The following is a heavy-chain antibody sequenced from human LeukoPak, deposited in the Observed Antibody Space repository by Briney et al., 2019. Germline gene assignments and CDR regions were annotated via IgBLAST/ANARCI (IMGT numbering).Heavy chain of an antibody. CDR2: IYYSGST. J-gene: IGHJ6*02. CDR3: ARVGCSSTSCSTNYGMDV. CDR1: GGSISSYY. Sequence: SETLSLTCTVSGGSISSYYWSWVRQPPGKGLEWIGHIYYSGSTNYNTSLKSRGTILVDTSKNQFSLKVSSVTAAETAVYYCARVGCSSTSCSTNYGMDVWGQGTTVTVSS. V-gene: IGHV4-59*01. D-gene: IGHD2-2*02.